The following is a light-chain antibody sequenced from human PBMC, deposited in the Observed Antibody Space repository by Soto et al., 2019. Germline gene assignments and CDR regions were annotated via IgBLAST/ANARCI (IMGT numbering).Light chain of an antibody. CDR2: GAS. CDR3: QQYNNWPLT. Sequence: EIVMTQSPATLSVSPGERATLSCRASQSVSNNLAWYQQKPGQAPRLLIYGASPRATGIPVRFSGSGSGAEFTLTISSLQSEDFAVYYCQQYNNWPLTFGGGTKVEIK. CDR1: QSVSNN. J-gene: IGKJ4*01. V-gene: IGKV3D-15*01.